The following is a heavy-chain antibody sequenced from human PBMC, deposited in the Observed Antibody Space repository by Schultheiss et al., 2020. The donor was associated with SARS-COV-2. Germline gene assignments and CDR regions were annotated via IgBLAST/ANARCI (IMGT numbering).Heavy chain of an antibody. Sequence: GGSLRLSCAASLFPFKNYGLHWVRQAPGKGLEWVAVISYDGSNKYYADSVKGRFTISRDNSKNTLYLQMNSLRAEDTAVYYCARERVGGYCSSTSCRYGSWFDPWGQGTLVTVSS. CDR1: LFPFKNYG. D-gene: IGHD2-2*01. V-gene: IGHV3-33*05. J-gene: IGHJ5*02. CDR2: ISYDGSNK. CDR3: ARERVGGYCSSTSCRYGSWFDP.